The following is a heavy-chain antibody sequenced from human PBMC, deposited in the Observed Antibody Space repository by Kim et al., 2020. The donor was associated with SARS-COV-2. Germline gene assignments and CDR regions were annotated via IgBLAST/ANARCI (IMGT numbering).Heavy chain of an antibody. CDR2: ISSSSSTL. J-gene: IGHJ4*02. CDR1: GFTSSSYS. CDR3: ARARKRAMIVVVGDY. D-gene: IGHD3-22*01. Sequence: GGSLRLSCAASGFTSSSYSMYWVRPAPGKVLEWVSYISSSSSTLYYADSVQGRFTISRDNATNSLYLQMNSLRAEYTAVYYCARARKRAMIVVVGDYWGQGTLVTVSS. V-gene: IGHV3-48*04.